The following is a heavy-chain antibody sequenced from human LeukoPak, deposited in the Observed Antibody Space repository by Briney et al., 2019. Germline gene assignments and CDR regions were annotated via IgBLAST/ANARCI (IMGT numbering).Heavy chain of an antibody. D-gene: IGHD2-2*02. CDR3: AVSQDYCSSTSCYMGSYYYYYMDV. J-gene: IGHJ6*03. CDR1: GGSFSNSNYY. Sequence: SETLSLTCTVSGGSFSNSNYYWGWTRQPPGKGLEWIGSIYYSGSTYYNPSLKSRVTISADTSKNQFSLKLRSVTDADTAVYYCAVSQDYCSSTSCYMGSYYYYYMDVWGKGTTVTVSS. V-gene: IGHV4-39*01. CDR2: IYYSGST.